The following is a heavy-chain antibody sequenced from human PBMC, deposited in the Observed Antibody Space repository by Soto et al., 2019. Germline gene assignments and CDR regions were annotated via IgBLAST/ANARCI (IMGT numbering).Heavy chain of an antibody. D-gene: IGHD1-26*01. Sequence: EVQLVETGGGLVQPGGSLRLSCAASGFTFSSYWMHWVRQAPGKGLVWVSRMNSDGSTTNYADSVKGRFTISRDNAKNTLYLQMNSLRAEDTAVYYCARGRSGTHAMDCWGQGILVSVSS. CDR2: MNSDGSTT. CDR1: GFTFSSYW. J-gene: IGHJ4*02. CDR3: ARGRSGTHAMDC. V-gene: IGHV3-74*01.